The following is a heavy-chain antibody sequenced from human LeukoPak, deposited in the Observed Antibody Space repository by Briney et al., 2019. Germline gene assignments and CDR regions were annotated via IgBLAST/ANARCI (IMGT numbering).Heavy chain of an antibody. D-gene: IGHD6-13*01. J-gene: IGHJ4*02. CDR3: ASSSSWYSGLDY. CDR1: GGSISSYY. V-gene: IGHV4-4*07. CDR2: IYTSGST. Sequence: SETLSLTCTVSGGSISSYYWSWIRQPAGKGLEWIGRIYTSGSTNYNPSLKSRVTMSVDTSKNQFSLKLSSVTAEDTAVYYCASSSSWYSGLDYWGQGTLVTVSS.